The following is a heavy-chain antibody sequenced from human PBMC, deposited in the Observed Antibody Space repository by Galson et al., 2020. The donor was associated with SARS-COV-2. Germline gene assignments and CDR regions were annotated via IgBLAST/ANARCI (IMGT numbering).Heavy chain of an antibody. CDR1: GFTFSSYT. V-gene: IGHV3-48*04. D-gene: IGHD2-15*01. J-gene: IGHJ4*02. Sequence: GGSLRLSCAASGFTFSSYTLTWVRQAPGKGLEWISYISSSSYTISYADSVKGRFTISRYNAKNSLFLQMNSLRADDTAVYYCASRYCSGGACYLDYWGQGTLVTVSS. CDR3: ASRYCSGGACYLDY. CDR2: ISSSSYTI.